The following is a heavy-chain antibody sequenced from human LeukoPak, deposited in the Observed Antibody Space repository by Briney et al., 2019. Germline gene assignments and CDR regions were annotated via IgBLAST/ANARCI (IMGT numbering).Heavy chain of an antibody. Sequence: PSETLSLTCAVSGYSIGSGYYWGWIRQPPGKGLEWIGSIYHSGSTYYNPSLKSRVTISVDTSKNQFSLKLSSVTAADTAVYYCARVKRISNWFDPWGQGTLVTVSS. CDR2: IYHSGST. CDR1: GYSIGSGYY. J-gene: IGHJ5*02. V-gene: IGHV4-38-2*01. D-gene: IGHD2-15*01. CDR3: ARVKRISNWFDP.